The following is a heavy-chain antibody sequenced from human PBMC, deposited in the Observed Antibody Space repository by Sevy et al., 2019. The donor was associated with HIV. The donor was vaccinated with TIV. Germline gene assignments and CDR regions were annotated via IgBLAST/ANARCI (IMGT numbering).Heavy chain of an antibody. D-gene: IGHD5-18*01. CDR1: VFTFSDYY. Sequence: GGSLRLSCAASVFTFSDYYMSWIRQAPGKGLEWVSYISSSGSTIYYADPVKGRFTISRDNAKNSLYLPMNSLRAEDTAVYYCARDRSDGYSYGYYFDYWGQGTLVTVSS. CDR3: ARDRSDGYSYGYYFDY. J-gene: IGHJ4*02. V-gene: IGHV3-11*01. CDR2: ISSSGSTI.